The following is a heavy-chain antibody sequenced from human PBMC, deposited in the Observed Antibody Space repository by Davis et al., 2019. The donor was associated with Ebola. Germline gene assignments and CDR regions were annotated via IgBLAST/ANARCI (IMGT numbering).Heavy chain of an antibody. CDR2: IWYDGSNK. CDR1: GFTFSSYG. CDR3: ARDLAAVAGDYFDY. Sequence: GESLKISCAASGFTFSSYGMHWVRQAPGKGLEWVAVIWYDGSNKYYADSVKGRFTISRDNSKNTLYLQMNSLRAEDTAVYYCARDLAAVAGDYFDYWGQGTLVTVSS. V-gene: IGHV3-33*01. J-gene: IGHJ4*02. D-gene: IGHD6-19*01.